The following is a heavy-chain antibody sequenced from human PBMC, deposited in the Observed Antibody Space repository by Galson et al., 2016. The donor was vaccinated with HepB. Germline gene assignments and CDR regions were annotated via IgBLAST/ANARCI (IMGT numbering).Heavy chain of an antibody. CDR3: AKKWVVEGVTDYFDA. CDR2: ISGSSDST. D-gene: IGHD2-15*01. CDR1: GFSLSSYA. J-gene: IGHJ5*02. V-gene: IGHV3-23*01. Sequence: SLRLSCAASGFSLSSYAMTWVRQTPGKGLEWVVSISGSSDSTTYADSVKGRFTISRDNSKNTLYLQMNSLTAEDTAIYYCAKKWVVEGVTDYFDAWGQGTLVTVSS.